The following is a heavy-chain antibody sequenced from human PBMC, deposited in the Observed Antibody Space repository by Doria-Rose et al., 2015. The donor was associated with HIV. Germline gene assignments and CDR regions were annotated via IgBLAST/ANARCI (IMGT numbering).Heavy chain of an antibody. V-gene: IGHV3-23*04. D-gene: IGHD6-13*01. Sequence: VQLVQSGGGLVQPGGSLRLSCAASGFTFSRYAMSWVRQAPGKGLEWFSLISGSGGNTYYADSVKGRFTISRDNSKNTLYVQMNSLRAEDTAIYYCAKERPSSSSWLRPFDYWGQGSLVTVSS. J-gene: IGHJ4*02. CDR1: GFTFSRYA. CDR3: AKERPSSSSWLRPFDY. CDR2: ISGSGGNT.